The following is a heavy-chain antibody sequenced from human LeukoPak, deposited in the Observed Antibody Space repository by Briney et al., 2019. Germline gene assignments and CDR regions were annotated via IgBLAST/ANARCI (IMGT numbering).Heavy chain of an antibody. CDR2: IYYSGST. Sequence: SETLSLTCTVSGGSISSGDYYWSWIRQPPGKGLEWIGYIYYSGSTYYNPSLKSRVTISVDTSKNQFSLKLSSVTAADTAVYYCARAWANSGYELDYWGQGTLVTVSS. V-gene: IGHV4-30-4*01. CDR3: ARAWANSGYELDY. CDR1: GGSISSGDYY. D-gene: IGHD5-12*01. J-gene: IGHJ4*02.